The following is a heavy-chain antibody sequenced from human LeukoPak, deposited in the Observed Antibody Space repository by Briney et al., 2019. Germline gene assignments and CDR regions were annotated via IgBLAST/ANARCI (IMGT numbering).Heavy chain of an antibody. Sequence: GGSLRLSCAASGFTFSSYSMNWVRQAPGKGLEWVSSISSSSSYIYYADSVKGRFTISRDNAKNSLYLQMNSLRAEETAVYYCATQRHPSDHLFDYWGQGTLVTVSS. CDR2: ISSSSSYI. V-gene: IGHV3-21*01. D-gene: IGHD1-1*01. CDR1: GFTFSSYS. CDR3: ATQRHPSDHLFDY. J-gene: IGHJ4*02.